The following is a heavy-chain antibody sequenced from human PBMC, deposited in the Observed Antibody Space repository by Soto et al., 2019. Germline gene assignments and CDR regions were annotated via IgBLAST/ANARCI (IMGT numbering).Heavy chain of an antibody. J-gene: IGHJ1*01. Sequence: SVKVSCKSSGGTFSSYAFSWVRQAPGQGLEWMGGIIPIFGTANYAQKFQGRVTITADESTSTAYMELSSLRSEDTAVYYCARVVAVAGPIGYFQHWGQGTLVTVSS. CDR2: IIPIFGTA. CDR1: GGTFSSYA. CDR3: ARVVAVAGPIGYFQH. V-gene: IGHV1-69*13. D-gene: IGHD6-19*01.